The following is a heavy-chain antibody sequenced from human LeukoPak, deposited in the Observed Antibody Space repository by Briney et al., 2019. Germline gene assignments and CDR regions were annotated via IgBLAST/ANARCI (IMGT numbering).Heavy chain of an antibody. CDR2: ISYDGSNK. V-gene: IGHV3-30*18. CDR1: GFTFSSYG. D-gene: IGHD6-13*01. Sequence: GGSLRLSCAASGFTFSSYGMHWVRQAPGKGLEWVAVISYDGSNKYYADSVKGRFTISRDNSKNTLYLQMNSLRAEDTAVYYCAKDQLSPYGGSWYYYYYYYGMDVWGKGTTVTVSS. CDR3: AKDQLSPYGGSWYYYYYYYGMDV. J-gene: IGHJ6*04.